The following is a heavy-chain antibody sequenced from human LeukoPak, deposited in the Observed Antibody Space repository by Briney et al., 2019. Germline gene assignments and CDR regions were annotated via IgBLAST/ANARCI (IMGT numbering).Heavy chain of an antibody. J-gene: IGHJ5*02. D-gene: IGHD3-22*01. CDR2: IWYDGINK. CDR3: ARDGEGNYYDSSGYYSENTYNWFDP. V-gene: IGHV3-33*01. Sequence: GGSLRLSCAASGFTFSSYGMHWVRQAPGKGLEWVAVIWYDGINKYYPDSVKGRFTISRDNSKNTLYLQMNSLRAEDTAVYYCARDGEGNYYDSSGYYSENTYNWFDPWGQGTLVTVSS. CDR1: GFTFSSYG.